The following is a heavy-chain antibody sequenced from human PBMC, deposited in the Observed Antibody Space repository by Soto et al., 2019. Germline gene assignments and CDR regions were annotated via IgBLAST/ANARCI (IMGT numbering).Heavy chain of an antibody. CDR2: ISPKSGAT. CDR1: GYTFIDYY. J-gene: IGHJ4*02. V-gene: IGHV1-2*02. CDR3: SRPPCYISYWYYFDL. Sequence: GASVKVSCKASGYTFIDYYMHWVRQAPGQGFEWLGRISPKSGATNYAQKFQGRVTMTWDTSLNTAYMELSSLISEDTAVYYCSRPPCYISYWYYFDLWGQGTLVTVS. D-gene: IGHD2-8*02.